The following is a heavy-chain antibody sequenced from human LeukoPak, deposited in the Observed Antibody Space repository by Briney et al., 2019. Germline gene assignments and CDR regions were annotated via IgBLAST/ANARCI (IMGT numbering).Heavy chain of an antibody. D-gene: IGHD3-10*01. CDR1: GGSISSYY. Sequence: SETLSLTCTVSGGSISSYYWSWIRQPLGKGLEGIGYIYYSGSTNYNPSLKSRVTISVDTSKNQFSLKLSSVTAADTAVYYCARDMRDMVRGVIYNWFDPWGQGTLVTVSS. J-gene: IGHJ5*02. V-gene: IGHV4-59*01. CDR2: IYYSGST. CDR3: ARDMRDMVRGVIYNWFDP.